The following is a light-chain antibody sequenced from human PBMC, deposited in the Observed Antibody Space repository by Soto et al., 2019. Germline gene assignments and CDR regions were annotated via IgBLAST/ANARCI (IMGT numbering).Light chain of an antibody. Sequence: QSVLTQPASVSGSPGQSITISCTGTSSTVGGFNVVSWYQQHPGKAPKVIIYERIKRPSGVSNRFSGSNSGSTASLTISGLQAEDEADYYCCSYVGATTYVFGTGTKVTVL. CDR1: SSTVGGFNV. CDR3: CSYVGATTYV. J-gene: IGLJ1*01. CDR2: ERI. V-gene: IGLV2-23*01.